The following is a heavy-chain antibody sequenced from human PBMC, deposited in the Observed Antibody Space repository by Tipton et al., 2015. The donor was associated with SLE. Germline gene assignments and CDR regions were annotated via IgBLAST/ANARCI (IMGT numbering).Heavy chain of an antibody. CDR2: IYYRGGT. Sequence: GLVKPSETLSLTCTVSGGSISSYYWSWIRQPPGKGLEWIGNIYYRGGTHYNPSLKSRVTVSVDTSNNQFSLKVNSATAADTAVYYCARADGATGLDYWGPGILVTVSS. CDR3: ARADGATGLDY. V-gene: IGHV4-59*12. J-gene: IGHJ4*02. D-gene: IGHD5-12*01. CDR1: GGSISSYY.